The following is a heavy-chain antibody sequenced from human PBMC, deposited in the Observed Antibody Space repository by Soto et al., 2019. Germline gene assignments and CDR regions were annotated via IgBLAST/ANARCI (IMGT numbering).Heavy chain of an antibody. Sequence: GESLKISCKGSGYSFTSYWIGWVRQMPGKGLEWMGIIYPGDSDTRYSPSFQGQVTISADKSISTAYLQWSSLKASDTAMYYCARGYYDILTGYYPLHRYNWFDPWGQGTLVTVSS. D-gene: IGHD3-9*01. CDR2: IYPGDSDT. CDR3: ARGYYDILTGYYPLHRYNWFDP. J-gene: IGHJ5*02. V-gene: IGHV5-51*01. CDR1: GYSFTSYW.